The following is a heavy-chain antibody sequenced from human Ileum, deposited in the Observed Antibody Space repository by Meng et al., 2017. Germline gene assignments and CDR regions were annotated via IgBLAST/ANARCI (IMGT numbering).Heavy chain of an antibody. J-gene: IGHJ4*02. CDR1: GGSVSSSGYR. V-gene: IGHV4-61*08. CDR2: AST. Sequence: QLKESGPGPVRPSATLPLICAVSGGSVSSSGYRWGWIRQPAGKGLEWIGYASTNYNPSLKSRVTISVDTSKNQFSLKLTSVTAADTAVYYCARDHWGSLDYWGQGVLVTVSS. CDR3: ARDHWGSLDY. D-gene: IGHD7-27*01.